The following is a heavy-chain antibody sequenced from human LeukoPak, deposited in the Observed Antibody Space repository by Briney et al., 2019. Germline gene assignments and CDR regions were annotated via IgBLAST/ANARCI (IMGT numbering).Heavy chain of an antibody. Sequence: GGSLRLSCAASGFTFASYAMYWVRQAPGRGLEWVPSISYDGRDKYYVDSVKGRFFISKDSSMSTLYLDMNSLRPEDTALYYCVRDLYSRSPYFDVWGQGTLVTVSS. CDR3: VRDLYSRSPYFDV. CDR2: ISYDGRDK. CDR1: GFTFASYA. D-gene: IGHD2-21*01. V-gene: IGHV3-30*03. J-gene: IGHJ4*02.